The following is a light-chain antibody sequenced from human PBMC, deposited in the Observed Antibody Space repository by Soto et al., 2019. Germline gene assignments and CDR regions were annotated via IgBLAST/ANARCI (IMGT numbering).Light chain of an antibody. CDR1: QGINNY. Sequence: DIEVTQYPSFLSASVGDRVTITCRASQGINNYLAWYQQKPGKAPKLLIYAASTLQSGAQSRFSGSGSGTEFTLTIRSLQPEDFATYYCKHLINHPITFGQGTRLEIK. J-gene: IGKJ5*01. V-gene: IGKV1-9*01. CDR3: KHLINHPIT. CDR2: AAS.